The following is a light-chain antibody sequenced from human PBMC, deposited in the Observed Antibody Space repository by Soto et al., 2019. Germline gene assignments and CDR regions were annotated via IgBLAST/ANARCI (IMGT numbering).Light chain of an antibody. J-gene: IGKJ4*01. V-gene: IGKV1-9*01. CDR1: QGISSY. CDR2: AAS. Sequence: IQLTQSPSSLSASVGDSVTITCRASQGISSYLSWYQQKPGRAPKLLISAASTLQSGVPARFSGSGSGTDFTLSITSLQPEDFATYYCQQLNTYPVTFXGGTKVDIK. CDR3: QQLNTYPVT.